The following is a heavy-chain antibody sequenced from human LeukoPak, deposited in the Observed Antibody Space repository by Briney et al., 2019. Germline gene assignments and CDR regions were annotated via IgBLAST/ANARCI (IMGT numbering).Heavy chain of an antibody. V-gene: IGHV1-2*02. J-gene: IGHJ4*02. CDR1: GYTFTAQY. CDR3: ASYPRSIPTPPFDY. D-gene: IGHD2-21*01. CDR2: INPNNSDT. Sequence: ASVKVSCKASGYTFTAQYMHWVRQAPGQGLEWMGWINPNNSDTKYAQSFLGRVTMTRDTSTTTAYMELSSLRSDYTAVYFCASYPRSIPTPPFDYWGQGTLVTVSS.